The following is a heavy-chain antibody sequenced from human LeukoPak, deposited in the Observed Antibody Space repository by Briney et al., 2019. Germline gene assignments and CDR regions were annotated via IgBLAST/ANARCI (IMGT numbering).Heavy chain of an antibody. J-gene: IGHJ4*02. CDR1: GFTFSSYG. CDR2: IRYDGSNK. D-gene: IGHD3-22*01. CDR3: AKDPTYFYYYDSSGYYPDY. V-gene: IGHV3-30*02. Sequence: PGGSLRLSCAASGFTFSSYGMHWVRQAPGKGLEWVAFIRYDGSNKYYADSVKGRFTISRDNSKNTLYLQMNSLRAEDTAVYYCAKDPTYFYYYDSSGYYPDYWGQGTLVTVSS.